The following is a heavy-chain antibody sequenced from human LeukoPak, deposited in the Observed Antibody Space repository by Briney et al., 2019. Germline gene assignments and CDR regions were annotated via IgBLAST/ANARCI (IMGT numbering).Heavy chain of an antibody. J-gene: IGHJ5*02. CDR2: ISAYSDNT. V-gene: IGHV1-18*01. Sequence: GASVKVSCKASGDTFTSYGISWVRQAPGQGLEWMGWISAYSDNTKYAQKFQGRVTMTTDTSTNTAYMELRSLRSDDTAVYYCARRECTSSSCYTNWFDPWGQGTLVTVSS. D-gene: IGHD2-2*02. CDR1: GDTFTSYG. CDR3: ARRECTSSSCYTNWFDP.